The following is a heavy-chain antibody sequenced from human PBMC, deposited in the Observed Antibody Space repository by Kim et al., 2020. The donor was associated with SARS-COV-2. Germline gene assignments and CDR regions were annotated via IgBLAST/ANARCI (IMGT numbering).Heavy chain of an antibody. J-gene: IGHJ5*02. CDR3: ARGTYIRGYDYVSWFDP. V-gene: IGHV7-4-1*02. CDR2: IDTDTGTP. CDR1: GYTFTSRV. D-gene: IGHD3-22*01. Sequence: ASVKVSCKASGYTFTSRVINWLRQAPGQGLEWMGWIDTDTGTPAYAQGFTGRFVFSLDTSVTTAYLQISSLKAEDTAAYFCARGTYIRGYDYVSWFDPWGRGTLVTVSS.